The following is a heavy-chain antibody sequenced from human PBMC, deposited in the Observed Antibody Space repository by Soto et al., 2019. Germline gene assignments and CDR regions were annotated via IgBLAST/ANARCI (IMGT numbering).Heavy chain of an antibody. CDR2: INAGNGNT. Sequence: ASVNVSCKSSGYTFSNYAMHWVRQAPGQRLEWMGWINAGNGNTKYSQKFQDRVTITRDTSASTAYMELSSLRSEDTAVYYCAKGGNIAVVVADYGMDVWGQGTTVTVSS. CDR3: AKGGNIAVVVADYGMDV. J-gene: IGHJ6*02. V-gene: IGHV1-3*01. D-gene: IGHD2-15*01. CDR1: GYTFSNYA.